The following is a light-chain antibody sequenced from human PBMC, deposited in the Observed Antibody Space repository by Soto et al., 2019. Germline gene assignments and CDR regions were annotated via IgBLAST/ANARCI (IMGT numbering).Light chain of an antibody. CDR2: EVS. J-gene: IGLJ2*01. Sequence: QSALTQPPSASGSPGHSVTISCTGSSSDVGNYNHVSWYQQHPGKAPKLMIYEVSKRPSGVPDRFSGSTSGNTASLTVSGLQAEDEADYFCSSYAGSTVVFGGGTKLTVL. CDR3: SSYAGSTVV. V-gene: IGLV2-8*01. CDR1: SSDVGNYNH.